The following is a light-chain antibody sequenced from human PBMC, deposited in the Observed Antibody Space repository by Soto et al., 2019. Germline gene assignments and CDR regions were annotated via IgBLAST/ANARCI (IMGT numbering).Light chain of an antibody. CDR2: DAS. CDR1: QNVNNY. CDR3: QQRANWPIT. J-gene: IGKJ5*01. V-gene: IGKV3-11*01. Sequence: EIVLTQYPATLSLSPGERATLSCRASQNVNNYLIWYQQKPGQAPRLLISDASDRATGIPARFIGGGSGTDFTLTISSLEPEDFAVYYCQQRANWPITFGQGTRLEIK.